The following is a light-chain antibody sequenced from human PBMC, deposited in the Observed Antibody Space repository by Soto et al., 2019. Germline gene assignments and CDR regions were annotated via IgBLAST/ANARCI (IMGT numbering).Light chain of an antibody. J-gene: IGKJ3*01. V-gene: IGKV3-11*01. Sequence: ELVLTQSPATLSLSPGDRATLSCWASQSVTTYLAWYQHKPGQAPRLLIYDASNRAAGIPARFSCSGSGTNFTLTISSLEPEDFGVYYCQQRSLWPPVTFGPGTKVDLK. CDR1: QSVTTY. CDR2: DAS. CDR3: QQRSLWPPVT.